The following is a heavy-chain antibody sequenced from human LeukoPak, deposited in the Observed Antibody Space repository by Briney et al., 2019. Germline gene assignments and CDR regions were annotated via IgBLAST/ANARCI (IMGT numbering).Heavy chain of an antibody. D-gene: IGHD4-17*01. V-gene: IGHV4-30-2*01. CDR2: IYHTGTT. Sequence: PSETLSLTCGVSGGFISSGPFSWSWIRQPPGKGLEWIGHIYHTGTTYYNPPLKSRVTISMDRSKNQISLKLNSVTVADTAVYYCARSQDGDHPFFDYWGQGTLVSVSS. CDR3: ARSQDGDHPFFDY. J-gene: IGHJ4*02. CDR1: GGFISSGPFS.